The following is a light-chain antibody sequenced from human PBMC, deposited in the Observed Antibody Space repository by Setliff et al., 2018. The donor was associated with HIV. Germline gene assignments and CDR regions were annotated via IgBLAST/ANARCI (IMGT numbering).Light chain of an antibody. V-gene: IGLV3-21*03. J-gene: IGLJ1*01. CDR2: DDS. Sequence: SYELAQPPSVSVAPGKTASITCGGNNVGSKSVHWYQQKPGQAPVLVVYDDSHRPSGIPARFSGSNSGYTATLTISRVEAGDEADYYCQVWGSSSDHHVFGTGTKVTVL. CDR3: QVWGSSSDHHV. CDR1: NVGSKS.